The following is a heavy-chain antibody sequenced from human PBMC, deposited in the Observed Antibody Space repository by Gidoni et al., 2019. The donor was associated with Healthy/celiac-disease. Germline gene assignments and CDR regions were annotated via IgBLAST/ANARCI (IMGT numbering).Heavy chain of an antibody. CDR3: ARTNYDFYRAGWFDP. Sequence: QVTLRESGPALVKPTQTLTLTCTLSGFPLSTSGMCVSWIRQPPGKALEWLARIDWDDDKYYSTSLKTRLTISKDTSKDQVVLTMTNMVPVDTATYYCARTNYDFYRAGWFDPWGQVTLVTVSS. V-gene: IGHV2-70*15. CDR1: GFPLSTSGMC. J-gene: IGHJ5*02. D-gene: IGHD3-3*01. CDR2: IDWDDDK.